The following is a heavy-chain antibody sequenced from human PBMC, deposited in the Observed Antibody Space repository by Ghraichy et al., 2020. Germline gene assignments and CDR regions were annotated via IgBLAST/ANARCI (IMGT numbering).Heavy chain of an antibody. CDR3: ARDPSVVPAAMVYYYYYMDV. V-gene: IGHV3-30-3*01. CDR2: ISYDGSNK. CDR1: GFTFSSYA. D-gene: IGHD2-2*01. J-gene: IGHJ6*03. Sequence: GGSLRLSCAASGFTFSSYAMHWVRQAPGKGLEWVAVISYDGSNKYYADSVKGRFTISRDNSKNTLYLQMNSLRAEDTAVYYCARDPSVVPAAMVYYYYYMDVWGKGTTVTVSS.